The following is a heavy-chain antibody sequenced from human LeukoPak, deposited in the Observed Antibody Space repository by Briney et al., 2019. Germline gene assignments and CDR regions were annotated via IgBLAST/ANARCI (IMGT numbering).Heavy chain of an antibody. D-gene: IGHD3-9*01. J-gene: IGHJ4*02. CDR2: IYYSGST. CDR1: GGSISSYY. V-gene: IGHV4-59*01. Sequence: KPSETLSLTCTVSGGSISSYYWSWIRQPPGKGLEWIGHIYYSGSTNYNPSLKSRVTISVDTSKNQFSLKLSSVTAADTGVYYCARVDLRYFDWLSTYYFDYWGQGTLVTVSS. CDR3: ARVDLRYFDWLSTYYFDY.